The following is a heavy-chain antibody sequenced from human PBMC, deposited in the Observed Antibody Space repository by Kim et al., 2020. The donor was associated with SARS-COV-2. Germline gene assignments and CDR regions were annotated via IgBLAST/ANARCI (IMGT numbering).Heavy chain of an antibody. V-gene: IGHV4-34*01. Sequence: SETLSLTCAVYGGSFSGYYWSWIRQPPGKGLEWIGEINHSGSTNYNPSLKSRVTISVDTSKNQFSLKLSSVTAADTAVYYCARGRGGFVKYQERGAFVI. CDR1: GGSFSGYY. J-gene: IGHJ3*02. CDR3: ARGRGGFVKYQERGAFVI. D-gene: IGHD2-2*01. CDR2: INHSGST.